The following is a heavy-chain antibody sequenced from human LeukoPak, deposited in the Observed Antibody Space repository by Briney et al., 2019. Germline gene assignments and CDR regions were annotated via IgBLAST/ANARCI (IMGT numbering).Heavy chain of an antibody. CDR1: GFTFDDYG. V-gene: IGHV3-74*01. CDR2: INNDGSIT. J-gene: IGHJ4*02. D-gene: IGHD3-10*01. Sequence: GGSLRLSCAASGFTFDDYGMSWVRQAPGKGLEWVSHINNDGSITNYADSVKGRFTISRDNAKNTLYLQMNSLRAEDTAVYYCATDLHYGSADYWGQGTLVTVSS. CDR3: ATDLHYGSADY.